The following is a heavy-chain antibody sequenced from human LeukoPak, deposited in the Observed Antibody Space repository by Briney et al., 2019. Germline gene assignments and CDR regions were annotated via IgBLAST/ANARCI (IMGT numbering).Heavy chain of an antibody. Sequence: SETLSLTCTVSGHSLSGCSYSWGWIRQPPGKGLEWIGCIYNVGSTGNTHYNPSLKSRLTISEDTSKNQFSLRLSSVTAADTAVYYCARDFGAGSYRYGMDVWGQGTAVTVSS. CDR3: ARDFGAGSYRYGMDV. CDR1: GHSLSGCSYS. V-gene: IGHV4-39*07. J-gene: IGHJ6*02. D-gene: IGHD3-10*01. CDR2: IYNVGSTGNT.